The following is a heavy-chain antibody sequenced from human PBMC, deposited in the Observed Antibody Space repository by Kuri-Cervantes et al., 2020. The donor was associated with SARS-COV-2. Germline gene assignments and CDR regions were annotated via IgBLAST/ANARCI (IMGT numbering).Heavy chain of an antibody. CDR1: GFTFSSYS. CDR2: ISSSSSYI. CDR3: AREGYYGGSGFYDY. Sequence: LSLTCAASGFTFSSYSMNWVRQAPGKGLEWVSSISSSSSYIYYADSVKGRFTISRDNAKNSLYLQMNSLRAEDTAVYYCAREGYYGGSGFYDYWGQGTLVTVSS. V-gene: IGHV3-21*01. D-gene: IGHD3-22*01. J-gene: IGHJ4*02.